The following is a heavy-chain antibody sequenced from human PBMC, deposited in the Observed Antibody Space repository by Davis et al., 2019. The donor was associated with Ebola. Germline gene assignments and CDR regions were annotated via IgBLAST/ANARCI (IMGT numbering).Heavy chain of an antibody. V-gene: IGHV3-30*03. CDR1: GFTFSIYS. CDR3: ARDHGYCSGGSCYSSYFDQ. Sequence: GGSLRLSCAASGFTFSIYSINWVRQAPGKGLEWVAVTSYDGSNKHYADSVKGRFTISRDNSKNTLYLQMNSLRAEDTAVYYCARDHGYCSGGSCYSSYFDQWGQGTLVTVSS. J-gene: IGHJ4*02. D-gene: IGHD2-15*01. CDR2: TSYDGSNK.